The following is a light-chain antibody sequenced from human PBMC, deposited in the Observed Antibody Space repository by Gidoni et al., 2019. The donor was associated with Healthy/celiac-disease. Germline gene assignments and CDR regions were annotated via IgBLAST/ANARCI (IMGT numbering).Light chain of an antibody. V-gene: IGKV3-15*01. Sequence: EIVMTQSPATLSVSPGERATLSCRASQSVSSNLAWYQQKPGQAPRLLIYGASTRATGIPARFSGSGSGKEFTLTISSLQSEDFAVYYCQQYNNWPPYTFGQXTKLEIK. J-gene: IGKJ2*01. CDR3: QQYNNWPPYT. CDR1: QSVSSN. CDR2: GAS.